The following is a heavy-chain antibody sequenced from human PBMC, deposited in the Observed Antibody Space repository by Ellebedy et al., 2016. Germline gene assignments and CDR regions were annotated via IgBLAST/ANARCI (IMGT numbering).Heavy chain of an antibody. D-gene: IGHD4-23*01. CDR2: ISGSGGST. Sequence: GGSLRLXXAASGFTFSSYAMSWVRQAPGKGLEWVSAISGSGGSTYYADSVKGRFTISRDNSKNTLYLQMSSLSSEDTALYYCVRWGDRTGGYFDYWGQGTLVTVSS. CDR1: GFTFSSYA. J-gene: IGHJ4*02. CDR3: VRWGDRTGGYFDY. V-gene: IGHV3-23*01.